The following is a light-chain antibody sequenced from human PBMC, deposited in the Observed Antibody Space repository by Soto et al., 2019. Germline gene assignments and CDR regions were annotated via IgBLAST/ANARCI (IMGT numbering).Light chain of an antibody. CDR3: TSYTTSSPYLV. CDR2: DVT. CDR1: SSDVGGYNY. V-gene: IGLV2-14*03. Sequence: QSVLTQPASVSGSPGQSITISCTGTSSDVGGYNYVSWYQHHPGKAPKLMIYDVTNRPSGVSNRFSGSKSGNTASLTISGLQAEDDAGYYCTSYTTSSPYLVFGGGTKLTVL. J-gene: IGLJ3*02.